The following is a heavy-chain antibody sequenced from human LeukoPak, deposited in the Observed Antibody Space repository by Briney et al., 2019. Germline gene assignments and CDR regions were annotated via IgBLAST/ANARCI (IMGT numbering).Heavy chain of an antibody. CDR2: IYSGGST. J-gene: IGHJ4*02. CDR1: GFNVSRNY. Sequence: GGSLRLSCAASGFNVSRNYMSWVRQAPGKGLEWVSVIYSGGSTYYADSVKGRFTISRDNSKNTLYLQMNSLRAEDTAVYYCARTNLGGYSYWGQGTLVTVSS. D-gene: IGHD5-18*01. V-gene: IGHV3-66*01. CDR3: ARTNLGGYSY.